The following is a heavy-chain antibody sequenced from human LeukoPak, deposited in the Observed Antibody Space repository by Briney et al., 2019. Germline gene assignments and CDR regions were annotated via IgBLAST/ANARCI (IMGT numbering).Heavy chain of an antibody. J-gene: IGHJ4*01. D-gene: IGHD6-19*01. CDR3: AKGIYSSGWSYFDY. V-gene: IGHV3-23*01. Sequence: GGSLRLSCAASGFTFSNSAMSWVRQAPGKRLEWVSTLSGSGITTYYADSVTGRFTISRDNSKNTLYLQMNSLRAEDTAVYYCAKGIYSSGWSYFDYWGHGTLVTVSS. CDR2: LSGSGITT. CDR1: GFTFSNSA.